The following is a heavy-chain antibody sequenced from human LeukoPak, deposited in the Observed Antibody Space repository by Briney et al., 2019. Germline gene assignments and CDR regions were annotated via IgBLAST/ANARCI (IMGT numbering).Heavy chain of an antibody. Sequence: GASVKVSCKASGYTFTSYGISWVRQAPGQGLEWMGWISAYNGNTNYAQKLQGRVTMTTDTSTSTAYMELRSLRSDDTAVYYCARDHLEAPLDYGDYGGDALDIWGQGALVTVSS. CDR3: ARDHLEAPLDYGDYGGDALDI. D-gene: IGHD4-17*01. CDR1: GYTFTSYG. V-gene: IGHV1-18*01. CDR2: ISAYNGNT. J-gene: IGHJ4*02.